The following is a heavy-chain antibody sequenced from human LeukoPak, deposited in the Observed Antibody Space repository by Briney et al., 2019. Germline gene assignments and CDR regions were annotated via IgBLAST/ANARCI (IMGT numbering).Heavy chain of an antibody. CDR2: MNPNSGNT. J-gene: IGHJ5*02. Sequence: ASVKVSCKASGYTFTSYDINWVRQATGQGLEWMGWMNPNSGNTGYAQKFQGRVTMTRNTSISTAYMELSSLRSEDTAVYYCAGVPITMVRGVNEQPENNWFDPWGQGTLVTVSS. V-gene: IGHV1-8*01. CDR1: GYTFTSYD. D-gene: IGHD3-10*01. CDR3: AGVPITMVRGVNEQPENNWFDP.